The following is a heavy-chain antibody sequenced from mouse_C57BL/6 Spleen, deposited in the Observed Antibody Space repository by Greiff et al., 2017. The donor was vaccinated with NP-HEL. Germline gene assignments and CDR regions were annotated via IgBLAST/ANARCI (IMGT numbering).Heavy chain of an antibody. J-gene: IGHJ4*01. CDR2: ISSGSSTI. V-gene: IGHV5-17*01. CDR1: GFTFSDYG. D-gene: IGHD2-4*01. CDR3: ARGDYDDGGYAMDY. Sequence: EVQLVESGGGLVKPGGSLKLSCAASGFTFSDYGMHWVRQAPEKGLEWVAYISSGSSTIYYADTVKGRFTISRDNAKNTLFLQMTSLRSEDTAMYYCARGDYDDGGYAMDYWGQGTSVTVSS.